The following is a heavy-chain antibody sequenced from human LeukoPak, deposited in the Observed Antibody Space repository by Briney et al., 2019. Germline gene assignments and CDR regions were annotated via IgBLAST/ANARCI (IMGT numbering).Heavy chain of an antibody. D-gene: IGHD1-1*01. CDR1: GGTFSSYA. Sequence: GASVKVSCKASGGTFSSYAISWVRQAPGQGLEWMGGIIPIFGTANYAQKFQGRVTITADESTSTAYMELSSLRSEDTAVDYCARAGASLEGGFDYWGQGTLVTVSS. V-gene: IGHV1-69*13. CDR3: ARAGASLEGGFDY. J-gene: IGHJ4*02. CDR2: IIPIFGTA.